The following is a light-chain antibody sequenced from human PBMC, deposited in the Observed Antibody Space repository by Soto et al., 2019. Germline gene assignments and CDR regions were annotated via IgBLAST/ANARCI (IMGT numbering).Light chain of an antibody. CDR1: QSVSSSY. V-gene: IGKV3-20*01. CDR2: GAS. J-gene: IGKJ4*01. Sequence: EIVLTQSPGTLSLSPGERATLSCRASQSVSSSYLAWYQQKPDQAPRLLIYGASSRATDIPDRFSGSGSGTDFTLPISRLEPEDLAVYYCQQYGTSRLTFGGGTKVEIK. CDR3: QQYGTSRLT.